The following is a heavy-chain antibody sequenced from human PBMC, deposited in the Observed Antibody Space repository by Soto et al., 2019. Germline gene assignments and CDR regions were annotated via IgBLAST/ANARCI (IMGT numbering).Heavy chain of an antibody. V-gene: IGHV3-23*01. Sequence: EEQLLESGGGLIQPGGSLRLACAASGFTFSSYAMTWVRQAPGKGLEWVSSISFSDGGTYYADSDKGRLTISRDNSKNTLFLQMNSLRVEDTAVYYCVKDDRILGRRYFDLWGRGTLVTVSS. CDR2: ISFSDGGT. J-gene: IGHJ2*01. D-gene: IGHD2-15*01. CDR3: VKDDRILGRRYFDL. CDR1: GFTFSSYA.